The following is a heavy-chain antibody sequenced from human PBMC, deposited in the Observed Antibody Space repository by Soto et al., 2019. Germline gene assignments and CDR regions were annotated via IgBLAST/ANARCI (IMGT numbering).Heavy chain of an antibody. CDR1: GFTFSNYA. J-gene: IGHJ4*02. CDR3: AKARYYDSTGYLYYFDY. Sequence: EVQLLESGGGLVQPGGSRRLSCAASGFTFSNYAMSWVRQAPGKGLEWVSSITGSGDYTYYADSVKGRFTISRDNSKNTLYLQMNSLRAEDTAVYYCAKARYYDSTGYLYYFDYWGQETLVTVSS. V-gene: IGHV3-23*01. D-gene: IGHD3-22*01. CDR2: ITGSGDYT.